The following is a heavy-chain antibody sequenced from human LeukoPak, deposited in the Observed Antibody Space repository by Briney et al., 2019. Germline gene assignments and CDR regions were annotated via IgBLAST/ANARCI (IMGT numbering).Heavy chain of an antibody. CDR1: RFTFSSHA. D-gene: IGHD3-22*01. CDR3: AKSGPGRTYDSGSYYSSFDY. V-gene: IGHV3-23*01. J-gene: IGHJ4*02. CDR2: ISGSGGIT. Sequence: GGSLRLSCAASRFTFSSHAMNWVRQAPGKGMEWVSSISGSGGITYYADSVKGRFTISRDYSKNTLYLQMNSLRAEDTALYYCAKSGPGRTYDSGSYYSSFDYWGQGTLFTVSS.